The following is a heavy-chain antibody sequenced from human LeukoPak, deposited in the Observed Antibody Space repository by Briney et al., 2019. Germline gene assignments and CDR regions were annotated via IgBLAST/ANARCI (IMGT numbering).Heavy chain of an antibody. Sequence: SETLSLTCTVSGGSISSYYWSWIRQPAGKGLEWIGRIYTSGSTNYNPSLKSRVTMSVDTSKNQFSLKLSSVTAADTAVYYCARRGGGGWYGPYYYYYYMDVWGKGTTVTVSS. D-gene: IGHD6-19*01. CDR2: IYTSGST. V-gene: IGHV4-4*07. J-gene: IGHJ6*03. CDR1: GGSISSYY. CDR3: ARRGGGGWYGPYYYYYYMDV.